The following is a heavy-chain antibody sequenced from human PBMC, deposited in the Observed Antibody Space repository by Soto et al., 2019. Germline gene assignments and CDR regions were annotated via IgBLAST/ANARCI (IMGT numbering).Heavy chain of an antibody. Sequence: TGGSLRLSCAASGFTFSSYSMNWVRQAPGKGLEWVSSISSSSSYIYYADSVKGRFTISRDNAKNSLYLQMNSLRAEDTAVYYCARDGGITIFGVVPNWFDPWGQGTLVTVSS. CDR2: ISSSSSYI. V-gene: IGHV3-21*01. CDR1: GFTFSSYS. D-gene: IGHD3-3*01. CDR3: ARDGGITIFGVVPNWFDP. J-gene: IGHJ5*02.